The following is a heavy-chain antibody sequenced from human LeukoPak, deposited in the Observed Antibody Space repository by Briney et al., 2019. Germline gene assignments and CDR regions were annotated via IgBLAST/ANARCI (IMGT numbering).Heavy chain of an antibody. CDR1: GGSISSYY. D-gene: IGHD2-15*01. V-gene: IGHV4-59*08. Sequence: SETLSLTCTVSGGSISSYYLNWIRRPPGKGLEWIGYIYYSGSTNYNPSLKSRVTISLDTSKNQFSLKLGSVTAADTAVYYCARSGSYAAAGDYWGQGTLVTVSS. CDR2: IYYSGST. J-gene: IGHJ4*02. CDR3: ARSGSYAAAGDY.